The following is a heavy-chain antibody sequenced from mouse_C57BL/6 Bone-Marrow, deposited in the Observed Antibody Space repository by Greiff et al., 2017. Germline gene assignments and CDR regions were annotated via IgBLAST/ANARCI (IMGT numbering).Heavy chain of an antibody. Sequence: QVQLKESGAELVRPGASVKLSCKASGYTFTDYYINWVKQRPGQGLEWIARIYPGSGNTYYNEKFKGKATLTAEKSSSTAYMQLSSLTSEDSAVYFCARRGPSYYAMDYWGQGTSVTVSS. V-gene: IGHV1-76*01. J-gene: IGHJ4*01. CDR3: ARRGPSYYAMDY. CDR2: IYPGSGNT. D-gene: IGHD3-3*01. CDR1: GYTFTDYY.